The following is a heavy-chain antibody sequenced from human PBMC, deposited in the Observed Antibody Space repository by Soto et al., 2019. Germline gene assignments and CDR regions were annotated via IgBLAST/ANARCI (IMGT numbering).Heavy chain of an antibody. V-gene: IGHV1-69*01. Sequence: QVQLVQSGAEVKKPGSSVNVSCKASGGTFSSYSINWVRQAPGQGLEWMGEIIPIFGTANYAQNFQGRVTSTADESPSTAYMELSSLRSEDTAVYYCAKDGGRHSGGNDYWGQGTLVTVSS. J-gene: IGHJ4*02. CDR2: IIPIFGTA. CDR1: GGTFSSYS. CDR3: AKDGGRHSGGNDY. D-gene: IGHD1-26*01.